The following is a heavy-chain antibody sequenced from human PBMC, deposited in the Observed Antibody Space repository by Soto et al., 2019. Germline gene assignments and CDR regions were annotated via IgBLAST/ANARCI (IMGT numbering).Heavy chain of an antibody. CDR2: IYSGGAT. Sequence: GGSLRLSCAASGFSVSSSHMIWVRQAPGKGLEWVSVIYSGGATYYAVSVKGRFTISRDNSKSTLYLQMNSLRAEDTALYYCAKGRSYYYYYGVDVWGQGTTVTVSS. CDR1: GFSVSSSH. CDR3: AKGRSYYYYYGVDV. V-gene: IGHV3-53*01. J-gene: IGHJ6*02.